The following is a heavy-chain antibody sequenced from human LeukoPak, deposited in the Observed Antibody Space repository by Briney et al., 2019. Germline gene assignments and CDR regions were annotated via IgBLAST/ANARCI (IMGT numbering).Heavy chain of an antibody. V-gene: IGHV3-30*03. Sequence: PGGSLRLSCAASGFTFSSYVMNWVRQAPGKGLEWVAVIANDGRNEIYADSVKGRFTISRDNSKNTLYLQMNSLRAEDTAVYYCARAAAVSGAFRDNWFDPWGQGTLVTVSS. CDR3: ARAAAVSGAFRDNWFDP. J-gene: IGHJ5*02. CDR2: IANDGRNE. D-gene: IGHD6-13*01. CDR1: GFTFSSYV.